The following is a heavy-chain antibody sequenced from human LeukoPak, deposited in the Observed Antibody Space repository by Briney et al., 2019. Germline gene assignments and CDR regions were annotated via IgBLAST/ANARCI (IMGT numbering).Heavy chain of an antibody. CDR3: AKDRVGATLYFDF. J-gene: IGHJ4*02. CDR2: IKQDGSEK. D-gene: IGHD1-26*01. V-gene: IGHV3-7*03. CDR1: GFTFSSYW. Sequence: GGSLRPSCAASGFTFSSYWMSWVRQAPGKGLEWVANIKQDGSEKYYVDSVKGRFTISRDNAKNSLYLQMNSLRAEDTAVYYCAKDRVGATLYFDFWGQGTLLTVSS.